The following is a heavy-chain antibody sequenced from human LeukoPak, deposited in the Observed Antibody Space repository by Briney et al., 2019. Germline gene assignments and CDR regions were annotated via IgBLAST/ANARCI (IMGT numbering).Heavy chain of an antibody. V-gene: IGHV4-4*07. CDR3: ARAHRYSSSWFYFDY. Sequence: SETLSLTCTVSGGSISSYYCSWIRQSAGKGLEWIGRIYTGGNTNYNPSLNGRVTMSVDTSKNQFSLKLNSVTAADTAVYYCARAHRYSSSWFYFDYWGQGTLVTVSS. CDR1: GGSISSYY. CDR2: IYTGGNT. J-gene: IGHJ4*02. D-gene: IGHD6-13*01.